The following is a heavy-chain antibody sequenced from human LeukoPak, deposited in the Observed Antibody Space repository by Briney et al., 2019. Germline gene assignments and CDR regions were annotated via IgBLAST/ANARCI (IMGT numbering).Heavy chain of an antibody. J-gene: IGHJ4*02. CDR1: GFTFSSYW. Sequence: GGSLRLSCAASGFTFSSYWMHWVRQAPGKGLVWVSRINSDGSSTSYADSVEGRFTISRDNAKNTLYLQMNSLRAEDTAVYYCARLGSQGGVAALDYWGQGTLVTVSS. CDR2: INSDGSST. D-gene: IGHD6-25*01. CDR3: ARLGSQGGVAALDY. V-gene: IGHV3-74*01.